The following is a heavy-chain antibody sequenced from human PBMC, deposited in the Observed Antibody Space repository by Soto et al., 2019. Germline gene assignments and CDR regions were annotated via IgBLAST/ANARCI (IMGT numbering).Heavy chain of an antibody. V-gene: IGHV3-11*01. D-gene: IGHD2-15*01. CDR1: GFTFSDYY. J-gene: IGHJ5*02. CDR2: ISSSGSTL. CDR3: EREGMVVAATGCCDP. Sequence: GGFVRLSCAASGFTFSDYYMSWIREAPGKGLEWVSYISSSGSTLYYADSVKGRFTISRDNAKNSLYLQMNSLRAEDTAVYYCEREGMVVAATGCCDPWGQGTLGTVSA.